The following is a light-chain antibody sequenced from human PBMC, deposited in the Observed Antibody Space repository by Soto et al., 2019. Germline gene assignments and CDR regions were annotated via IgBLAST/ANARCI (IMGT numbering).Light chain of an antibody. Sequence: EIVMSQSPGTLSVSPGERATLSCRASQSVSSSLAWYQQKPGQAPRLLMYGASTRATGTPARFSGSESGTEFTLTISSLQSEDFAVYYCQQYSSWPLSFGGGTKV. J-gene: IGKJ4*01. CDR3: QQYSSWPLS. CDR2: GAS. CDR1: QSVSSS. V-gene: IGKV3D-15*01.